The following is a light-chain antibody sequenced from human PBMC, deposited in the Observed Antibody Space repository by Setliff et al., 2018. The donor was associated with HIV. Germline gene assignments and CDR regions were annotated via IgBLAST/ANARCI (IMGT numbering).Light chain of an antibody. CDR3: QVWGSSSDHYV. CDR1: NIGSKS. V-gene: IGLV3-21*04. CDR2: NDS. J-gene: IGLJ1*01. Sequence: SYELTQPSSVSVAPGKTASITCGGNNIGSKSVHWYQQKPGQAPVLVIYNDSDRPSGIPERLSGSNSGTTATLTISRVEAGDEADYYCQVWGSSSDHYVFGTGPRAPS.